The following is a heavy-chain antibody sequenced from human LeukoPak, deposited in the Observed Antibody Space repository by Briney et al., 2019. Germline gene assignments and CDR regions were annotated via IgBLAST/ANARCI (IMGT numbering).Heavy chain of an antibody. CDR3: AREELLRYFDWHRYHYYYGMDV. V-gene: IGHV1-18*01. CDR1: GYTFTSYG. J-gene: IGHJ6*02. CDR2: ISAYNGNT. D-gene: IGHD3-9*01. Sequence: GASVKVSCKASGYTFTSYGISWVRQAPGQGLEWMGWISAYNGNTNYAQKLQGRVTMTTDTSTSTAYMELRSLRSDDTAVYYCAREELLRYFDWHRYHYYYGMDVWGQGTTVTVSS.